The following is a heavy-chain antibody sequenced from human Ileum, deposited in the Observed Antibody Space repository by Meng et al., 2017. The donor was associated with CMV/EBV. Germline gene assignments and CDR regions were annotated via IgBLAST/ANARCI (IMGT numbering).Heavy chain of an antibody. Sequence: QPQRQQAGPGLVKPSETLSLTCTVSGASISRSTYYWGWIRQPPGKGLEWIGSIYYSGGTYYNPSLKSRVTISVDTSKNQFSLKLNSVTAADTAVYYCASGDSLRAVDFWGQGTLVTVSS. V-gene: IGHV4-39*07. CDR3: ASGDSLRAVDF. J-gene: IGHJ4*02. CDR1: GASISRSTYY. CDR2: IYYSGGT. D-gene: IGHD2-21*02.